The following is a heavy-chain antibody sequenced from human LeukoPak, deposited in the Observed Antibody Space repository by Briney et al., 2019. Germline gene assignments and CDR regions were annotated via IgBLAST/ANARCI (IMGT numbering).Heavy chain of an antibody. Sequence: GGSLRLSCAASGFTFSSYGMHWVRQAPGKGLEWVAVISYDGSNKYYADSVKGRFTISRDNSKNTLYLQMNSLRAEDTAVYYCAKCHRDYDFGSIGGYWGQGTLVTVSS. CDR2: ISYDGSNK. D-gene: IGHD5-12*01. V-gene: IGHV3-30*18. CDR1: GFTFSSYG. J-gene: IGHJ4*02. CDR3: AKCHRDYDFGSIGGY.